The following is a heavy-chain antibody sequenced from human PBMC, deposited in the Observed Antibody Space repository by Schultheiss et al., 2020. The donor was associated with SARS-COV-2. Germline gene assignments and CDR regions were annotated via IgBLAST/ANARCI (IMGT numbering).Heavy chain of an antibody. V-gene: IGHV2-70*11. Sequence: SGPTLVKPTETLTLTCSFFGFSLSASGMCVSWIRQPPGKALEWLARIDWDDDEHYSTSLMTRLTISKDTSKNQVVLTMTNMDPVDTATYYCARIEYGSSWSLEDWGQGTLVTVSS. J-gene: IGHJ4*02. CDR3: ARIEYGSSWSLED. CDR2: IDWDDDE. D-gene: IGHD6-13*01. CDR1: GFSLSASGMC.